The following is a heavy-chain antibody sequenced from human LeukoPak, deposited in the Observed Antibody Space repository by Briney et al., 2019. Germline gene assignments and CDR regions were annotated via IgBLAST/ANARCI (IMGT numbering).Heavy chain of an antibody. CDR3: ARDRIYYGSGSRFDY. CDR1: GFTFNDYY. V-gene: IGHV3-11*04. J-gene: IGHJ4*02. Sequence: GGSLRLSCAASGFTFNDYYMCWIRQAPGKGLEWVSYISRSGTTIYYADSVKGRFTISRDNAENSLFLQMNSLRAEDTAVYYCARDRIYYGSGSRFDYWGQGTLVTVSS. CDR2: ISRSGTTI. D-gene: IGHD3-10*01.